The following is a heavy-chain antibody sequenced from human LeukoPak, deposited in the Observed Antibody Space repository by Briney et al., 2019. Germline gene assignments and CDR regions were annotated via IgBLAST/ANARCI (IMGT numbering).Heavy chain of an antibody. J-gene: IGHJ6*02. CDR2: ISSSSSYI. Sequence: GGSLRLSCAASGFTFSSYSMNWVRQAPGKGLEWVSSISSSSSYIYYADSVKGRFTISRDNAKNSLYLQMNSLGAEDTAVYYCARGGEDIVLMVYAPDYYYGMDVWGQGTTVTVSS. D-gene: IGHD2-8*01. V-gene: IGHV3-21*01. CDR1: GFTFSSYS. CDR3: ARGGEDIVLMVYAPDYYYGMDV.